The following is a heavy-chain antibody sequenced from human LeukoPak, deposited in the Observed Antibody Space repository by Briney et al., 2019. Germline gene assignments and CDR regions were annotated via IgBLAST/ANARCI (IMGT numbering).Heavy chain of an antibody. CDR2: ISYDGSNK. V-gene: IGHV3-30-3*01. D-gene: IGHD2-2*01. Sequence: QPGGSLRLSCAASGFTFSSYAMHWVCQAPGKGLEWVAVISYDGSNKYYADSVKGRFTISRDNSKNTLYLQMNSLRAEDTAVYYCAGTKLGRSYGMGVWGQGTTVTVSS. J-gene: IGHJ6*02. CDR3: AGTKLGRSYGMGV. CDR1: GFTFSSYA.